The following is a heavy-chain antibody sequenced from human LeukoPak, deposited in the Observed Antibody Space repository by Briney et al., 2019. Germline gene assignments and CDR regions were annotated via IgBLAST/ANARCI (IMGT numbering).Heavy chain of an antibody. CDR3: ARDKWEPRYAFDI. CDR2: INHSGST. Sequence: SETLSLTCAVYGGSFSGYYWSWLRQPPGKGLEWIGEINHSGSTNYNPSLKSRFTISVDTSKNQSSLKLSSVTAADTAVYYCARDKWEPRYAFDIWGQGTMVTVSS. CDR1: GGSFSGYY. D-gene: IGHD1-26*01. J-gene: IGHJ3*02. V-gene: IGHV4-34*01.